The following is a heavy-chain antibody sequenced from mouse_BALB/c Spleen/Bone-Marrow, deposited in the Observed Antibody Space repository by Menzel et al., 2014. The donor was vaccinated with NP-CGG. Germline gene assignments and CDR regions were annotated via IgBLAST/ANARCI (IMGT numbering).Heavy chain of an antibody. D-gene: IGHD2-1*01. CDR2: INPSTGYT. J-gene: IGHJ4*01. Sequence: VKLVDSGAELAKPGASVKTSCKASGYTFTSYWMHWVKQRPGQGLEWIGYINPSTGYTAYNQKFKDKATLTADKSSNTAYMQLSSLTSEDSAVYYCARGNYEAMDYWGQGTSVTVSS. V-gene: IGHV1-7*01. CDR1: GYTFTSYW. CDR3: ARGNYEAMDY.